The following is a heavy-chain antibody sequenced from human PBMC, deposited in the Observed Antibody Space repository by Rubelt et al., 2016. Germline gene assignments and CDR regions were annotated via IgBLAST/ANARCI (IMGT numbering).Heavy chain of an antibody. CDR1: GGSISSYY. CDR3: ARQALYCTNGVCHCDY. D-gene: IGHD2-8*01. V-gene: IGHV4-59*08. CDR2: IYYSGST. Sequence: QLQLQESGPGLVKPSETLSLTCTVSGGSISSYYWSWIRQPPGKGLEWIGYIYYSGSTYYNPSLKSRVTISVDTSKNQFSLKLGVVTAADTAVYYCARQALYCTNGVCHCDYWGQGTLVTVSS. J-gene: IGHJ4*02.